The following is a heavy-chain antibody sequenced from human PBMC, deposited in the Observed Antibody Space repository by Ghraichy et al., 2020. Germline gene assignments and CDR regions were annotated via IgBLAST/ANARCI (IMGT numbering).Heavy chain of an antibody. J-gene: IGHJ6*03. D-gene: IGHD3-16*01. CDR1: GFTFSSYG. Sequence: SCAASGFTFSSYGMHWVRQAPGKGLEWVAVIWYDGSNKYYADSVKGRFTISRDNSKNTLYLEMNSLRAEDTAVYYCAREFGYYMDVWGKGTTVTVSS. V-gene: IGHV3-33*01. CDR2: IWYDGSNK. CDR3: AREFGYYMDV.